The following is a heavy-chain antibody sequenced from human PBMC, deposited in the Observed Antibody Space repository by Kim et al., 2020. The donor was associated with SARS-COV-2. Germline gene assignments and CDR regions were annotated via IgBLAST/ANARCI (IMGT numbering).Heavy chain of an antibody. J-gene: IGHJ4*02. CDR1: GFIFSSYA. CDR2: ISYDGSIK. Sequence: GGSLRLSCAASGFIFSSYAMHWVRQAPDKGLEWVAIISYDGSIKYADSVKGRFTISRDNSKNTLYLQMNSLRTEDTAVYYCARVGGYGSEPARCFDFWGQGTLVTVSS. V-gene: IGHV3-30-3*01. CDR3: ARVGGYGSEPARCFDF. D-gene: IGHD3-10*01.